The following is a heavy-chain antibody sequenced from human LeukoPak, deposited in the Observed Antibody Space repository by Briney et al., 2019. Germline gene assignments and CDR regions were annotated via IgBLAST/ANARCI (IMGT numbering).Heavy chain of an antibody. CDR2: IYYSGST. CDR1: GGSISSYY. V-gene: IGHV4-59*01. D-gene: IGHD3-22*01. Sequence: SETLSLTCTVSGGSISSYYWSWIRQPPGKGLEWIGYIYYSGSTNYNPSLKSRVTISVDTSKNQFSLKLNSVTAADTAVYYCARDYLAYYYDSSGYIDAFDIWGQGTMVTVSS. J-gene: IGHJ3*02. CDR3: ARDYLAYYYDSSGYIDAFDI.